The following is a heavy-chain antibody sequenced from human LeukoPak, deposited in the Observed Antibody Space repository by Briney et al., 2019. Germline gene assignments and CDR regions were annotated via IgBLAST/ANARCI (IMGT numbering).Heavy chain of an antibody. Sequence: GGSLRLSCAASGFTVSSNYMSWVRQAPGKGLEWVSVIYSGGSTYYADSVKGRFTISRDNSKNTLYLQMNSLRAEDTAVYYCARVGSRDSMVRGVILPPYFDYWGQGTLVTVSS. CDR3: ARVGSRDSMVRGVILPPYFDY. D-gene: IGHD3-10*01. CDR1: GFTVSSNY. J-gene: IGHJ4*02. CDR2: IYSGGST. V-gene: IGHV3-53*01.